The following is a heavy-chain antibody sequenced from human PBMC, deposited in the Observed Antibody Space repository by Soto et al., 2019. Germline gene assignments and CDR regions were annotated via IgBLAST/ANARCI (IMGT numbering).Heavy chain of an antibody. Sequence: SETLSLTCAVYGGSFSGYYWSWIRQPPGKGLEWIGEINHSGSTNYNPSLKSRVTISVDTSKNQFSLKLSSVTAADTAVYYCARGLRGIAARPGWFDPWGQGTLVTVSS. CDR3: ARGLRGIAARPGWFDP. CDR1: GGSFSGYY. D-gene: IGHD6-6*01. J-gene: IGHJ5*02. CDR2: INHSGST. V-gene: IGHV4-34*01.